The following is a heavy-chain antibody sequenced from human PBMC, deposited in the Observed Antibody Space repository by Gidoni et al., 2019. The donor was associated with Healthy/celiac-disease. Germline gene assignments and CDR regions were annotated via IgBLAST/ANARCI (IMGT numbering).Heavy chain of an antibody. CDR2: ISGSGGST. V-gene: IGHV3-23*01. Sequence: EVQLLESGGGLVQPGGSLRLSCAASGFTFSSYAMSWVRQAPGKGLEWVSAISGSGGSTYYADSVKGRFTISRDNSKNTLYLQMNSLRAEDTAVYYCAKDMAYYYDSSGYYYHAFDIWGQGTMVTVSS. CDR3: AKDMAYYYDSSGYYYHAFDI. CDR1: GFTFSSYA. J-gene: IGHJ3*02. D-gene: IGHD3-22*01.